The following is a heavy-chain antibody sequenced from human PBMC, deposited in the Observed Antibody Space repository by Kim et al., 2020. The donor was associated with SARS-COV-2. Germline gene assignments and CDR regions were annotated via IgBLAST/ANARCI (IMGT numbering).Heavy chain of an antibody. V-gene: IGHV3-53*01. Sequence: GGSLRLSCAASGFTVSNNYINWVRQAPGKGLEWVAVIYRGGQTNKTTPVKGRLTAPKDSSKKPLFFQRKTPRPGERPPNNCPGGVVTNWPINIWGQGTRV. CDR2: IYRGGQT. CDR3: PGGVVTNWPINI. J-gene: IGHJ4*02. D-gene: IGHD3-10*01. CDR1: GFTVSNNY.